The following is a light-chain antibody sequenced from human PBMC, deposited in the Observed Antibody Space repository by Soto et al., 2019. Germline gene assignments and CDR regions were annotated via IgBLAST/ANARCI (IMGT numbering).Light chain of an antibody. CDR3: QQYYSTPYT. CDR1: QSVLYSSNNKNY. Sequence: DIVMTQSPDSLAVSLGERATINCKSSQSVLYSSNNKNYLAWYQQKPGQPPKLLIYWASTRESGVPDRFSGRGSWTDFPLPIRRLQAEDVAVYYCQQYYSTPYTFGQGTKLEIK. V-gene: IGKV4-1*01. CDR2: WAS. J-gene: IGKJ2*01.